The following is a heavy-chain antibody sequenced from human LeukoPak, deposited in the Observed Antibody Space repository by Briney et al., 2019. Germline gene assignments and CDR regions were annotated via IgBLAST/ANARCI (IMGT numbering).Heavy chain of an antibody. CDR1: GGSITSSTW. CDR2: VFYSGST. Sequence: SGTLSLTCAVSGGSITSSTWWTWVRQPPGKGLEWIGEVFYSGSTNSNPSLKSRLTMSVDKSKHEFSLRLTAVTAADTAVYYCASGGLVSRYLDHWGQGALVNVSP. D-gene: IGHD3-9*01. J-gene: IGHJ4*02. V-gene: IGHV4-4*02. CDR3: ASGGLVSRYLDH.